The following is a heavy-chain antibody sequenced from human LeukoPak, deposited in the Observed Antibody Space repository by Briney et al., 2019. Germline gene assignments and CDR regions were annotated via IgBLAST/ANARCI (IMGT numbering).Heavy chain of an antibody. V-gene: IGHV1-2*02. CDR3: ANLGYCSSTSCSLGYYYYYMDV. Sequence: ASVKVSCKASGYTFTGCYMHWVRQAPGQGLEWMGWINPNSGGTNYAQKFQGRVTMTRDTSISTAYMELSRLRSDDTAVYYCANLGYCSSTSCSLGYYYYYMDVWGKGTTVTVSS. CDR1: GYTFTGCY. D-gene: IGHD2-2*01. J-gene: IGHJ6*03. CDR2: INPNSGGT.